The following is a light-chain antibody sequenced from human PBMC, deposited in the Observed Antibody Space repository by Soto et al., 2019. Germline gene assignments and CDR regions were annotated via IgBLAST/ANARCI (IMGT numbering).Light chain of an antibody. V-gene: IGLV2-8*01. J-gene: IGLJ1*01. CDR3: SSYAGSNNYV. Sequence: QSALTQPPSASGSPGQSVTISCTGTSSDVGGYNYVSWYQQHPGKAPKLMIYEVSKRHSGVPDRFSSSKSGNTASLTVSGLQAEDEADYYCSSYAGSNNYVFGTGTKLTVL. CDR1: SSDVGGYNY. CDR2: EVS.